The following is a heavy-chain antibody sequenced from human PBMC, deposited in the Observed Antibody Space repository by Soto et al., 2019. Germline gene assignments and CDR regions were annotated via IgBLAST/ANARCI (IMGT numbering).Heavy chain of an antibody. V-gene: IGHV4-39*01. CDR3: ARQLLTYSSGIWVRLRDSGWFDP. J-gene: IGHJ5*02. D-gene: IGHD3-22*01. CDR2: IYYSGST. Sequence: QLQLQESGPGLVKPSETLSLTCTVSGGSISSSSYYWGWIRQPPGKGLEWIGSIYYSGSTYYNPSLKSRVTISVDTSKNQFSLKLSSVTAADTAVYYCARQLLTYSSGIWVRLRDSGWFDPWGQGTLVTVSS. CDR1: GGSISSSSYY.